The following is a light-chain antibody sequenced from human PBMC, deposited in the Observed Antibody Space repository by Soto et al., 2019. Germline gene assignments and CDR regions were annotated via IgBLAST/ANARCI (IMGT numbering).Light chain of an antibody. CDR2: GAS. J-gene: IGKJ5*01. V-gene: IGKV3-20*01. CDR3: QQYGSSPIT. CDR1: QSVSSR. Sequence: EIVLTQSPGTLSLSPEERATLSCRASQSVSSRLAWYQQKPGQAPRLLISGASSRATGIPDRFSGSGSATDFTLTISRLEPEDFALYYCQQYGSSPITFGQGTRLEIK.